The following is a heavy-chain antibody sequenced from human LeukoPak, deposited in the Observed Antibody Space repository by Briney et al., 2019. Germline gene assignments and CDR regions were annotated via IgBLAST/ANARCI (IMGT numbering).Heavy chain of an antibody. J-gene: IGHJ4*02. CDR2: VNPDGSSI. CDR3: ARGGSYGDY. CDR1: GFTLSNYW. Sequence: PGGSLCPSCVASGFTLSNYWMHWVRQVPEKGLVRVSRVNPDGSSITYANSVKGRFTSSRDNAKNTLYLQMNRLRVEDTAVYYCARGGSYGDYWGQGNLVNVSS. D-gene: IGHD3-16*01. V-gene: IGHV3-74*01.